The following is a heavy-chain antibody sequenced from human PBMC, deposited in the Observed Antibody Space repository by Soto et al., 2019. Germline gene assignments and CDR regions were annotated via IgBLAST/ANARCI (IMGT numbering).Heavy chain of an antibody. CDR3: ATVATTSYNWFDP. J-gene: IGHJ5*02. D-gene: IGHD5-12*01. CDR1: GFTFSTYW. CDR2: INSAGTIT. V-gene: IGHV3-74*01. Sequence: EVQLVESGGGLVQPGMSLRLSCAASGFTFSTYWMHWVRQAPGKGLVWVSRINSAGTITSYADSVKGRFTVSRDNAKNTLYLQINSLTADDTPVYYCATVATTSYNWFDPWGQGTLVTVS.